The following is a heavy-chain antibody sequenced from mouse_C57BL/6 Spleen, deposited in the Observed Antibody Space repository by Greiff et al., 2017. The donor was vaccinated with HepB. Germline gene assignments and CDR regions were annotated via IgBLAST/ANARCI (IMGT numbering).Heavy chain of an antibody. CDR2: IDPSDSET. CDR1: GYTFTSYW. Sequence: QVQLQQSGAELVRPGSSVKLSCKASGYTFTSYWMHWVKQRPIQGLEWIGNIDPSDSETHYNQKFKDKATLTVDKSSSTAYMQLSSLTSEDSAVYYCARVDYYGSRYFDYWGQGTTLTVSS. D-gene: IGHD1-1*01. J-gene: IGHJ2*01. CDR3: ARVDYYGSRYFDY. V-gene: IGHV1-52*01.